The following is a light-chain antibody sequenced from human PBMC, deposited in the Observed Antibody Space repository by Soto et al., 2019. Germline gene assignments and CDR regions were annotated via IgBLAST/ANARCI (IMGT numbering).Light chain of an antibody. Sequence: QSALTQPASVSGSPGQSITLSCTGTSSDVGGYNYVSWYQQHPGKAPKLMIYDVSNRPSGVSNRFSGSKSGNTASLTISGLQAVDEADYYCSSYTSSSTQVFGGGTKRTVL. CDR2: DVS. J-gene: IGLJ2*01. V-gene: IGLV2-14*01. CDR1: SSDVGGYNY. CDR3: SSYTSSSTQV.